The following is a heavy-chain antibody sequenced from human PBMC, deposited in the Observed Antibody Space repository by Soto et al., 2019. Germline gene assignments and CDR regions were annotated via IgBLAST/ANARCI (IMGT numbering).Heavy chain of an antibody. V-gene: IGHV3-30-3*01. CDR2: ISYDGSNK. D-gene: IGHD6-19*01. Sequence: GGSLRLSCAASGFTFSSCAMHWVRQAPGKGLEWVAVISYDGSNKYYADSVKGRFTISRDNSKNTLYLQMNSLRAEDTAVYYCARDRLMWAIAVEAVPAYYYYGMDVWGQGTTVTVSS. CDR1: GFTFSSCA. J-gene: IGHJ6*02. CDR3: ARDRLMWAIAVEAVPAYYYYGMDV.